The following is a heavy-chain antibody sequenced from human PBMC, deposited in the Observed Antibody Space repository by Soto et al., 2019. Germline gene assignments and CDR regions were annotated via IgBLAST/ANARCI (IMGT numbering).Heavy chain of an antibody. D-gene: IGHD3-3*01. CDR1: GVTISYGGYS. CDR3: ARGGGYDSFDF. CDR2: ISHVETT. J-gene: IGHJ4*02. V-gene: IGHV4-30-2*06. Sequence: PSETLSLTCSVSGVTISYGGYSWSWIRQSPGKGLEWLGYISHVETTYYNPSFQSRLSLSIDRTRNQFSLSLSSMTAADKGVYYCARGGGYDSFDFWGQGIQVTVSS.